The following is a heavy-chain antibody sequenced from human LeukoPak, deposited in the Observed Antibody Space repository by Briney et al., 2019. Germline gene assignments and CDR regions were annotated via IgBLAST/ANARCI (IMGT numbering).Heavy chain of an antibody. D-gene: IGHD3-16*01. CDR3: ARDPLGVLSYFDY. CDR2: IWCVGSNR. CDR1: GFIFSYYG. Sequence: PGGSLRLSCAASGFIFSYYGMHWVRQAPGKGLEWVAVIWCVGSNRYYADSLKGRFTISRDNSKNTLYLQMNSLTADDTAVYYCARDPLGVLSYFDYWGQGTLVTVSS. J-gene: IGHJ4*02. V-gene: IGHV3-33*01.